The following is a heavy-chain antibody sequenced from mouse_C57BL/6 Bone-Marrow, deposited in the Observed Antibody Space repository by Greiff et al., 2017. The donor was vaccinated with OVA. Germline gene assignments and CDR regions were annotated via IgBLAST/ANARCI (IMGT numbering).Heavy chain of an antibody. CDR2: IDPSDSYT. CDR1: GYTFTSYW. CDR3: ASGYYFDY. V-gene: IGHV1-69*01. Sequence: VQLQQPGAELVMPGASVKLSCKASGYTFTSYWMHWVKQRPGQGLEWIGEIDPSDSYTNYNQKFKGKSTLTVDKSSSTAYMQLRSLTSEDSAVYYCASGYYFDYWGQGTTLTVSS. J-gene: IGHJ2*01.